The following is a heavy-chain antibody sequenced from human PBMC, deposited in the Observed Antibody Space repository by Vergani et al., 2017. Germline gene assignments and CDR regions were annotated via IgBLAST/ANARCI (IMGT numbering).Heavy chain of an antibody. J-gene: IGHJ4*02. V-gene: IGHV3-33*01. D-gene: IGHD1-26*01. CDR3: ARGLVGATYYFDY. Sequence: QVQLVESGGGVVQPGRSLRLSCAASGFTFSSYGMHWVRQAPGKGLEWVAVIWYDGSNKYYADSVKGRFTISRDNSKNTLYLQMNSLRAEDTAVYYCARGLVGATYYFDYWGQGTLVTVSS. CDR2: IWYDGSNK. CDR1: GFTFSSYG.